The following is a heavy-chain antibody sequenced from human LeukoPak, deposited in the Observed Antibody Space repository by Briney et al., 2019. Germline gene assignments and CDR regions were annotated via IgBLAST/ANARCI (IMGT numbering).Heavy chain of an antibody. CDR1: GYTFTSYD. CDR3: ARASPRYLDLVP. D-gene: IGHD2-2*02. V-gene: IGHV1-8*01. J-gene: IGHJ5*02. Sequence: ASVKVSCKASGYTFTSYDINWVRQASGQGLEWMGWMNPNSGNTDYAQKFKGRVTMTRNTSISTAYMELGSLTSDDTAVYYCARASPRYLDLVPWGQGTLVTVSS. CDR2: MNPNSGNT.